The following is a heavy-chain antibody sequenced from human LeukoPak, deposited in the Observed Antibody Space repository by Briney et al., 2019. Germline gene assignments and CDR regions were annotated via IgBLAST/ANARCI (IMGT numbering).Heavy chain of an antibody. D-gene: IGHD3-16*02. CDR1: GYTFTSYG. Sequence: GASVKVSCKASGYTFTSYGISWVRQAPGQGLEWMGWISAYNGNTNYAQKLQGRVTMTTDTSTSTAYMELRSLRSDDTAVYYCARGHYVWGSYRFNWFDPWGQGTLVIVSS. V-gene: IGHV1-18*01. J-gene: IGHJ5*02. CDR3: ARGHYVWGSYRFNWFDP. CDR2: ISAYNGNT.